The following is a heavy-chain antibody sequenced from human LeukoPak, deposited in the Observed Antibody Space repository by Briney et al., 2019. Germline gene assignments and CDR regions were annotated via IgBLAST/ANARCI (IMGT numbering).Heavy chain of an antibody. V-gene: IGHV3-66*01. CDR3: ARALYFRRFDY. D-gene: IGHD2-2*02. CDR1: GFTFSSYS. CDR2: IYSGGST. J-gene: IGHJ4*02. Sequence: GGSLRLSCAASGFTFSSYSMNWVRQAPGKGLEWVSVIYSGGSTYYADSVKGRFTISRDNSKNTLYLQMNSLRAEDTAVYYCARALYFRRFDYWGQGTLVTVSS.